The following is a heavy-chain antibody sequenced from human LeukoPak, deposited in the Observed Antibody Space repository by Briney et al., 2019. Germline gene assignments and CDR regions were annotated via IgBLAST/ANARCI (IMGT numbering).Heavy chain of an antibody. CDR3: ARENSYGAPLDY. J-gene: IGHJ4*02. CDR2: ISNDGRSK. CDR1: GFPFTNYA. V-gene: IGHV3-30*03. D-gene: IGHD5-18*01. Sequence: GGSLRLSCAASGFPFTNYAMHWVRQAPGKGLEWVAVISNDGRSKSHADSVKGRFTISRDDSKKTVYLQMNSLRGEDSAVYFCARENSYGAPLDYWGQGSLVTVSS.